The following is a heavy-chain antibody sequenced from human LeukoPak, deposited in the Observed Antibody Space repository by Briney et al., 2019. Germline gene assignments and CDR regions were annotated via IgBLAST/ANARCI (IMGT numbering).Heavy chain of an antibody. Sequence: GGSLRLSCAASGFTFDVYAIHWVRHAPGKGLEWVSLISGDDVRTFYRDSVKGRFTISRDNSKNSLYLQMNSLRTEDTALYYCAKDLTSVYDAFNIWGQGTMVTVSS. J-gene: IGHJ3*02. CDR3: AKDLTSVYDAFNI. CDR1: GFTFDVYA. V-gene: IGHV3-43*02. CDR2: ISGDDVRT.